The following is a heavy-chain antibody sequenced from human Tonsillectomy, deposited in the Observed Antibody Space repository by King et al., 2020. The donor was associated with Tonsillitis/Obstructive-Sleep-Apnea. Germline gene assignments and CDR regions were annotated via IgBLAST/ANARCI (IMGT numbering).Heavy chain of an antibody. CDR1: GGSISSYY. CDR3: AGEAGTPS. V-gene: IGHV4-59*01. Sequence: LQLQESGPGLVKPSETLSLTCTVSGGSISSYYWSWIRQPPGKGLEWIGYIYYSGSTNYNPSLKSRVTISVDTSKNQFSLKLSSVTAADTAVYYCAGEAGTPSWGQGTLVTVSS. D-gene: IGHD6-19*01. CDR2: IYYSGST. J-gene: IGHJ5*02.